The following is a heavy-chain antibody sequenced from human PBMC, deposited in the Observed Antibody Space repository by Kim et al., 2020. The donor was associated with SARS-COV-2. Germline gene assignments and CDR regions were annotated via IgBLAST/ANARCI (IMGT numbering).Heavy chain of an antibody. V-gene: IGHV3-30*02. J-gene: IGHJ4*02. D-gene: IGHD3-10*01. CDR3: AKARYYYGSGSYFDY. Sequence: DPVKGRFTISSDNSKDTLYLQRNSLRAEDTAVYYCAKARYYYGSGSYFDYWGQGTLVTVSS.